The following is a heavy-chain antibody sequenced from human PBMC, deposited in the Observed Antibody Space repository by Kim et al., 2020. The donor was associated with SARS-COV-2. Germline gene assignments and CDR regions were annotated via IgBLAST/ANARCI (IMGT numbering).Heavy chain of an antibody. CDR2: SDGEAT. CDR3: TAGTAY. J-gene: IGHJ4*02. V-gene: IGHV3-15*01. Sequence: SDGEATDYAAPVKGRFTISRDDSENTLSLQMDSLKTEDTAVYCCTAGTAYWGQGTLVTVSS.